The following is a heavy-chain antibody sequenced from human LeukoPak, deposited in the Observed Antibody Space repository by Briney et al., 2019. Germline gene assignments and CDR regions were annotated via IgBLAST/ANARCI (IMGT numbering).Heavy chain of an antibody. V-gene: IGHV4-4*07. CDR3: ARGPSRETYYGMDV. CDR2: IYTSGST. D-gene: IGHD6-6*01. Sequence: SETLSLTCTVSGGSISSYYWGWIRQPAGKGLEWIGRIYTSGSTNYNPSLKSRVTMSVDTSKNQFSLKLSSVTAADTAVYYCARGPSRETYYGMDVWGQGTTVTVSS. J-gene: IGHJ6*02. CDR1: GGSISSYY.